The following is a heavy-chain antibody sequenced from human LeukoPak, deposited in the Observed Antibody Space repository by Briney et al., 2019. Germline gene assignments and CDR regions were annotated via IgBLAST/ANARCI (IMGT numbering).Heavy chain of an antibody. CDR2: ADYRSKWYY. CDR1: GDSVATNSAA. D-gene: IGHD6-25*01. Sequence: SQTLSLTCAISGDSVATNSAAWYWIRQSPSRGLEWLGRADYRSKWYYDYAVSVKSRITINPDTSKNQLTLQLNSVTPEDTAVYYCARHGSYGLDGWGQGTTVTVSS. V-gene: IGHV6-1*01. CDR3: ARHGSYGLDG. J-gene: IGHJ6*02.